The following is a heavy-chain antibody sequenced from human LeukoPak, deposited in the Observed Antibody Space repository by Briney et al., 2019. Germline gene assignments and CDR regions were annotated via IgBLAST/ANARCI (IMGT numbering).Heavy chain of an antibody. D-gene: IGHD2-15*01. CDR1: GYTFTGYY. V-gene: IGHV1-2*02. CDR2: INPNSGGT. Sequence: ASVKVSCEASGYTFTGYYMHWVRHAPGQGLLWVGGINPNSGGTNYAQKFQGRVTMTRETSISTAYMELRRLRSDDTAVYYCAGDFDGCSGGSCKGDWGQGTLVTVSS. J-gene: IGHJ4*02. CDR3: AGDFDGCSGGSCKGD.